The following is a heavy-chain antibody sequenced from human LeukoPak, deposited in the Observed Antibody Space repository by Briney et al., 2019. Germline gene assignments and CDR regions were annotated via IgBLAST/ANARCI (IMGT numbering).Heavy chain of an antibody. V-gene: IGHV3-21*01. Sequence: GGSLRLSCAASGFTFSSYSMNWVRQAPGKGLEWVSSISSSSSYIYYADSVKGRFTISRDNAKNSLYLQMNSLRAEDTAVYYCARGNAPENCSGGSCYWFWGYYYYYYMDVWGKGTTVTVSS. CDR1: GFTFSSYS. CDR2: ISSSSSYI. D-gene: IGHD2-15*01. J-gene: IGHJ6*03. CDR3: ARGNAPENCSGGSCYWFWGYYYYYYMDV.